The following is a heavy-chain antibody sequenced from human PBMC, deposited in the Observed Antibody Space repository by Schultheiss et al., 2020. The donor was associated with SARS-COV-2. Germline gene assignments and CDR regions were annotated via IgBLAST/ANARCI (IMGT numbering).Heavy chain of an antibody. Sequence: SQTLSLTCTVSGGSISSGGYYWSWIRQHPGKGLEWIGYIYYSGSTYYNPSLKSRVTISVDTSKNQFSLKLSSVTAADTAVYYCARARRSGDYYYGMDVWGQGTTVTVSS. CDR3: ARARRSGDYYYGMDV. D-gene: IGHD5-24*01. J-gene: IGHJ6*02. V-gene: IGHV4-31*03. CDR2: IYYSGST. CDR1: GGSISSGGYY.